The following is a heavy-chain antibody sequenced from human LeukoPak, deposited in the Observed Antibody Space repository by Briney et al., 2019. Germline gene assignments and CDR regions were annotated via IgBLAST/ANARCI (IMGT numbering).Heavy chain of an antibody. V-gene: IGHV3-23*01. CDR3: AKDQGYSGYDFGGDFDY. CDR2: ISGSGGST. CDR1: GFTFSSYA. D-gene: IGHD5-12*01. J-gene: IGHJ4*02. Sequence: EPGGSLRLSCAASGFTFSSYAMSWVRQAPGKGLEWVSAISGSGGSTYYADSVKGRFTISRDNSKNTLYLQMNSLRAEDTAVYYCAKDQGYSGYDFGGDFDYWGQGTLVTVSS.